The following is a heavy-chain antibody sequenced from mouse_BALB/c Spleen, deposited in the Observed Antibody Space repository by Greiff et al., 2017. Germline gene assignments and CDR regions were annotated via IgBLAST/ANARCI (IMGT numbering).Heavy chain of an antibody. CDR3: ARDGAYYGSSYFDV. D-gene: IGHD1-1*01. CDR1: GFSLTSYG. V-gene: IGHV2-9*02. Sequence: VKVVESGPGLVAPSQSLSITCTVSGFSLTSYGVHWVRQPPGKGLEWLGVIWAGGSTNYNSALMSRLSISKDNSKSQVFLKMNSLQTDDTAMYYCARDGAYYGSSYFDVWGAGTTVTVSS. J-gene: IGHJ1*01. CDR2: IWAGGST.